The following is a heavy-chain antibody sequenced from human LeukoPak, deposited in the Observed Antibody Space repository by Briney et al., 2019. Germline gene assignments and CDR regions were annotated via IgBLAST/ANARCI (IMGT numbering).Heavy chain of an antibody. Sequence: GASVKVSCKASGYTFTGYYMHWVRQAPGQGLEWMGWINPNSGGTNSAQKFQGRVTMTRDTSISTAYMELSRLRSEDTAVYYCARDTGWLQPRWFFDYWGQGTLVTVSS. V-gene: IGHV1-2*02. J-gene: IGHJ4*02. D-gene: IGHD5-24*01. CDR3: ARDTGWLQPRWFFDY. CDR2: INPNSGGT. CDR1: GYTFTGYY.